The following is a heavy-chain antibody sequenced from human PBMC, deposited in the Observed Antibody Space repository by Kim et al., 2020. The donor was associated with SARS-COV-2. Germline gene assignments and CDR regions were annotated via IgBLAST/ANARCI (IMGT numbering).Heavy chain of an antibody. CDR3: ARDGWGYCSSTSCSSPDYYYYYGMDV. CDR1: GGSISSYY. D-gene: IGHD2-2*01. Sequence: SETLSLTCTVSGGSISSYYWSWIRQPPGKGLEWIGYIYYSGSTNYNPSLKSRVTISVDTSKNQFSLKLSSVTAADTAVYYYARDGWGYCSSTSCSSPDYYYYYGMDVWGQGTTVTVSS. J-gene: IGHJ6*02. V-gene: IGHV4-59*01. CDR2: IYYSGST.